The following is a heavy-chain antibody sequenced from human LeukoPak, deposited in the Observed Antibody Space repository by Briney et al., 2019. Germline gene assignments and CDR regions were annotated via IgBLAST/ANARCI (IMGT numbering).Heavy chain of an antibody. CDR1: GYTFTGYY. D-gene: IGHD3-22*01. V-gene: IGHV1-2*02. CDR2: INPNNGDT. CDR3: ARGPFDGYYDSSGYFDY. Sequence: ASVKVSCKASGYTFTGYYMHWVRQAPGQGLEWMGWINPNNGDTNCAQKFQGRVTMTRDTSISTAYMELSRLRSDDTAVYYCARGPFDGYYDSSGYFDYWGQGTLVTVSS. J-gene: IGHJ4*02.